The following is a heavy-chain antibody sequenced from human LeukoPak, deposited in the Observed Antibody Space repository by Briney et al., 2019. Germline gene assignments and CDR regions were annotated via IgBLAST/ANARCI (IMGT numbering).Heavy chain of an antibody. V-gene: IGHV3-15*01. CDR3: TTSLSYGASLIDDY. J-gene: IGHJ4*02. CDR2: IKSKTDGGTT. Sequence: AGSLRLSCAASGSTFRNYEMNWVRQAPGKGLEWVGRIKSKTDGGTTDYAAPVKGRFTISRDDSKNTLYLQMNSLKTEDTAVYYCTTSLSYGASLIDDYWGQGTLVTVSS. D-gene: IGHD5-18*01. CDR1: GSTFRNYE.